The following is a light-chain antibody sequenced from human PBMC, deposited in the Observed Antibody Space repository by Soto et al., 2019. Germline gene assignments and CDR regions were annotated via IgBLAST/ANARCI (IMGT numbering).Light chain of an antibody. CDR2: DNY. J-gene: IGLJ2*01. V-gene: IGLV1-51*01. Sequence: QSVLTQPPSMSAAPGQMVAISCSGSSANIGNNYVSWYQQVPGTAPKLLIYDNYERPSGIPDRFSGSKSGTSATLGITGLQPRDEADYYCGTWESSLSAVVFGGGTKLTVL. CDR1: SANIGNNY. CDR3: GTWESSLSAVV.